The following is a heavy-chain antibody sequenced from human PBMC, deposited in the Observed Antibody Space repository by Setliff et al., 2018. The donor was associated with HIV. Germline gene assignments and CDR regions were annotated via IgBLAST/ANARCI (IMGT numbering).Heavy chain of an antibody. J-gene: IGHJ6*02. CDR2: ISAYNGNT. Sequence: ASVKVSCKASGYTFTSYGISWVRQAPGQGLEWMGWISAYNGNTNYAQKLQGRVTMTTDTSTSTAYMELRSLRSDDTAVYYCARDPKRYYDILTGYPSYYGMDVWGQGT. CDR3: ARDPKRYYDILTGYPSYYGMDV. D-gene: IGHD3-9*01. V-gene: IGHV1-18*01. CDR1: GYTFTSYG.